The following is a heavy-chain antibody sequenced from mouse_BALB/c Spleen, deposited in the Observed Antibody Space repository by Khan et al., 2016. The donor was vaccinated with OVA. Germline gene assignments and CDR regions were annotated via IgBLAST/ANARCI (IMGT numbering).Heavy chain of an antibody. CDR1: GYTFTDFT. V-gene: IGHV1S137*01. CDR3: ARGGGGDRLAY. Sequence: QVQLKESGAELVRPGVSVKISCKGSGYTFTDFTMHWVKQSHAKSLEWIGVVNTYYGDATYNQKFKGKATMTVDKSSTTAYMELARLTSEDSAIYYWARGGGGDRLAYWGQGTLVTVSA. J-gene: IGHJ3*01. CDR2: VNTYYGDA.